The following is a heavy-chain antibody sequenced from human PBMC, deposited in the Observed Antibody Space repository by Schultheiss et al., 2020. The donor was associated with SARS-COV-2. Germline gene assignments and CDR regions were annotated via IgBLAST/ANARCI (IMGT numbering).Heavy chain of an antibody. CDR3: ARHKRSGSIFDS. Sequence: SETLSLTCAVYGGSFSGYYWNWIRLTPGKGLEWIGDVHHSGSTNYNPSLKSRVTISVDTSKNQFSLRLRSVTAADTAIYYCARHKRSGSIFDSWGQGTLVTVSS. CDR2: VHHSGST. J-gene: IGHJ4*02. CDR1: GGSFSGYY. V-gene: IGHV4-34*01. D-gene: IGHD6-13*01.